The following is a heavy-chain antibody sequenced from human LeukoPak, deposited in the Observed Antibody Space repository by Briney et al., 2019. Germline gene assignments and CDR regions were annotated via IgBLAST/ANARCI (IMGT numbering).Heavy chain of an antibody. Sequence: ASVKVSCKASGYTFTGHYMHWVRQAPGQGLECMGRISAYNGKTKYTQKFQDRVTMTTDASTTTAYMELRSLRFDDTAVYYCARAEDPAMVNVGDYYYYAMDIWGQGTTVTVSS. D-gene: IGHD5-18*01. J-gene: IGHJ6*02. CDR2: ISAYNGKT. CDR3: ARAEDPAMVNVGDYYYYAMDI. CDR1: GYTFTGHY. V-gene: IGHV1-18*04.